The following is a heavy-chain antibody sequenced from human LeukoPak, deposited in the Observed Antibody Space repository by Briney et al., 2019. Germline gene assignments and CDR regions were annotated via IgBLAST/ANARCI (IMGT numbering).Heavy chain of an antibody. CDR1: GYTFTSYA. CDR2: IDTNTGNP. J-gene: IGHJ4*02. V-gene: IGHV7-4-1*02. CDR3: ARDSAGITMVRGVPDY. D-gene: IGHD3-10*01. Sequence: ASLKVSCKASGYTFTSYAMNWVRQAPGQGLEWMGWIDTNTGNPTYAQGFTGRFVFSLDTSVSTAYLQISSLKAEDTAVYYCARDSAGITMVRGVPDYWGQGTLVTVSS.